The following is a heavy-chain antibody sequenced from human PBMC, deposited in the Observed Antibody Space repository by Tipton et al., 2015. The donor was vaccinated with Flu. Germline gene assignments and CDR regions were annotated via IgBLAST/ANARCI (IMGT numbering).Heavy chain of an antibody. D-gene: IGHD6-19*01. CDR2: INHSGST. CDR1: GGSFSGYY. CDR3: ARGVIAVAASFDY. V-gene: IGHV4-34*01. J-gene: IGHJ4*02. Sequence: TLSLTCAVYGGSFSGYYWSWIRQPPGKGLEWIGEINHSGSTNYNPSLKSRVTISVDTSKNQFSLKLSSVTAADTAVYYCARGVIAVAASFDYWGQGTLVTVSS.